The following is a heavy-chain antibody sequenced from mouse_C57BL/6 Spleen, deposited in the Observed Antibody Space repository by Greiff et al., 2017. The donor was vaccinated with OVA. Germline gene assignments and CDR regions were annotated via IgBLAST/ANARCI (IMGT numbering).Heavy chain of an antibody. J-gene: IGHJ2*01. CDR2: IDPSDSDT. CDR1: GYTFTSYW. D-gene: IGHD2-2*01. CDR3: ARKDRWFFDY. Sequence: QVQLQQPGAELVMPGASVKLSCKASGYTFTSYWMHWVKQRPGQGLEWIGEIDPSDSDTNYNQKFKGKSTLTVDKSSSTAYMQLSSLTSEDSAVYYCARKDRWFFDYWGQGTTLTVSS. V-gene: IGHV1-69*01.